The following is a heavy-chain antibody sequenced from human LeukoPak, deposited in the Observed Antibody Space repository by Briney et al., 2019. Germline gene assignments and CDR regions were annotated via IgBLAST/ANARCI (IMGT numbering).Heavy chain of an antibody. D-gene: IGHD3-22*01. J-gene: IGHJ6*03. Sequence: PSETLSLTCTVSGGSISSRYWSWIRQPPGKGLEWIGYIYYSGNTNYNPSLKSRLTISVDTSKNQFSRKLSSVTAADTAVYYCAREYDSSGYYQSYYYYYMDVWGKGTTVTVSS. V-gene: IGHV4-59*11. CDR1: GGSISSRY. CDR2: IYYSGNT. CDR3: AREYDSSGYYQSYYYYYMDV.